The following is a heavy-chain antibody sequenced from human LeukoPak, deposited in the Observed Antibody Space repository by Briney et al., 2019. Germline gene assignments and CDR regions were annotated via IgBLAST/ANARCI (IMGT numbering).Heavy chain of an antibody. Sequence: GGALRLSCAASGVIFSNYLMHWVRQAPGKGLVWVSRVNNDGSSTTYADSVKGRFTISRDKAKNTLYLQMNSLRAEDTAVYYCAKGGLRVTDYWGQGTLVTVSS. CDR3: AKGGLRVTDY. J-gene: IGHJ4*02. CDR1: GVIFSNYL. D-gene: IGHD5/OR15-5a*01. V-gene: IGHV3-74*03. CDR2: VNNDGSST.